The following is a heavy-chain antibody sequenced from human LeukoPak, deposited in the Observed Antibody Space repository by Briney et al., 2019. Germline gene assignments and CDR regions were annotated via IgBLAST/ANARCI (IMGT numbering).Heavy chain of an antibody. CDR2: IYYSGST. Sequence: SETLSLTCTVSGGSISSGGYYWRWIRQHPGKGLEWIGYIYYSGSTYYNPSLKSRVTISVDTSKNQFSLKLSSVTAADTAVYYCAREVAAAGVTNRFDPWGQGTLVTVSS. CDR3: AREVAAAGVTNRFDP. D-gene: IGHD6-13*01. CDR1: GGSISSGGYY. J-gene: IGHJ5*02. V-gene: IGHV4-31*03.